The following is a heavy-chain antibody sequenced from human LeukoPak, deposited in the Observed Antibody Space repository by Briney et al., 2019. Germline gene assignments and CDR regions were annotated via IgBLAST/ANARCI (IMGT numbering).Heavy chain of an antibody. Sequence: GGSLRLSCAASGFTFSSYGMHWVRQAPGKGLEWVAFIRYDGSNKYYADSVKGRFTISRDNSKNTLYLQMNSLRAEDTAVYYCARETGGDYAFDYWGQGTLVTVSS. CDR3: ARETGGDYAFDY. CDR1: GFTFSSYG. V-gene: IGHV3-30*02. D-gene: IGHD4-17*01. J-gene: IGHJ4*02. CDR2: IRYDGSNK.